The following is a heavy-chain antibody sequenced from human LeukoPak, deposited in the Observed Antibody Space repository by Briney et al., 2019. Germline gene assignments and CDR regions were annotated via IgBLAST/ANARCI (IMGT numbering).Heavy chain of an antibody. CDR2: IYYSGST. Sequence: SETLSLTCTVSGGSVSSGSYYWSWIRQPPGKGLEWIGYIYYSGSTSYNPSLKSRVTISVDTSKNQFSLKLGSVTAADTAVYYCARVDPYYYDSSGYSFRDWGQGTLVTVSS. V-gene: IGHV4-61*01. CDR1: GGSVSSGSYY. CDR3: ARVDPYYYDSSGYSFRD. D-gene: IGHD3-22*01. J-gene: IGHJ4*02.